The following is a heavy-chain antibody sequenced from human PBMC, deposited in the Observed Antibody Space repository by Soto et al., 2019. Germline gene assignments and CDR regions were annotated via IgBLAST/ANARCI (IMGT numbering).Heavy chain of an antibody. Sequence: PSETLSLTCAVSGGSISSSNWWSWVRQPPGKGLEWIGEIYHSGSTNYNPSLKSRVTISVDKSKNQFSLKLSSVTAADTAVYYCARLEGPRVGHSSGWYFDYWGQGTLVTVSS. CDR3: ARLEGPRVGHSSGWYFDY. D-gene: IGHD6-19*01. CDR1: GGSISSSNW. J-gene: IGHJ4*02. V-gene: IGHV4-4*02. CDR2: IYHSGST.